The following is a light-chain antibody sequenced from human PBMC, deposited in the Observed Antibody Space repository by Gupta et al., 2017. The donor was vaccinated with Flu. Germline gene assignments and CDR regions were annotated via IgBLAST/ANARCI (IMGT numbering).Light chain of an antibody. Sequence: QSPLTQPPSVSAAPGQKVTISCSGSRTNIGNYFVSWYKQFPGAAPNLLIYQDNKRPAGMPDRFSGSKSGTSATLDITGLQTGDEAHYYCGTWDNSRSGSWVFGGGTKVTVL. J-gene: IGLJ3*02. CDR1: RTNIGNYF. CDR2: QDN. V-gene: IGLV1-51*01. CDR3: GTWDNSRSGSWV.